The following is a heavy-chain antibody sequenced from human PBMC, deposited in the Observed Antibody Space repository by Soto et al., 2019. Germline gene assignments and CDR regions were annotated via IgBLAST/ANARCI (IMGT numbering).Heavy chain of an antibody. D-gene: IGHD5-12*01. Sequence: SETLSLTCAVYGGSFSGYYWSWIRQPPGKGMEWIGEINHSGSTNYNPSLKSRVTISVDTSKNQFSLKLSSVTAADKAVYYCARAFGWLRRAFDIWAKGQWS. V-gene: IGHV4-34*01. CDR3: ARAFGWLRRAFDI. J-gene: IGHJ3*02. CDR1: GGSFSGYY. CDR2: INHSGST.